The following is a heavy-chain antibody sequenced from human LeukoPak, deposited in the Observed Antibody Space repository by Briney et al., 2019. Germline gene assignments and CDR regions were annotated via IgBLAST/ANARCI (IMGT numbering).Heavy chain of an antibody. CDR1: GFTFSSYA. CDR2: ISGSGGNT. V-gene: IGHV3-23*01. D-gene: IGHD6-19*01. J-gene: IGHJ4*02. CDR3: ARQPSAGAFDY. Sequence: GSLRLSCAASGFTFSSYALSWVRQAPGKGLEWVSVISGSGGNTYYADSVKGRFAISRDNSKNTLYLEMNSLRAEDTAVYYCARQPSAGAFDYWGQGTLVTVSS.